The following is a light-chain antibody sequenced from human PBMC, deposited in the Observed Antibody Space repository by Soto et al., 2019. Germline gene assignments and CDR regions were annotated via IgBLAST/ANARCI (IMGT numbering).Light chain of an antibody. CDR3: QQYNDWPPEYT. CDR1: QSISRN. V-gene: IGKV3-15*01. J-gene: IGKJ2*01. Sequence: EIVMTQSPATLSVSPGERATLSCRASQSISRNLAWYQQKPGQAPKLLIYGASTRAPDIPSRFSGSGSGTEFTLTISSLQSEDFAIYYCQQYNDWPPEYTFGQGTKLEIK. CDR2: GAS.